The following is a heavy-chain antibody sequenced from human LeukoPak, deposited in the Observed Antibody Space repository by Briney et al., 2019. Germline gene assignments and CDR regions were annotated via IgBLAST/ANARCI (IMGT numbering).Heavy chain of an antibody. J-gene: IGHJ5*02. CDR1: GGSISSYY. CDR2: IYYSGST. Sequence: PSETLSLTCTVSGGSISSYYWSWIRQPPGKGLEWIGYIYYSGSTNYNPSLKCRVTISVDTSKNQFSLKLSSVTAADTAVYYCARYWGQLWSFDPWGQGTLVTVSS. D-gene: IGHD5-18*01. V-gene: IGHV4-59*08. CDR3: ARYWGQLWSFDP.